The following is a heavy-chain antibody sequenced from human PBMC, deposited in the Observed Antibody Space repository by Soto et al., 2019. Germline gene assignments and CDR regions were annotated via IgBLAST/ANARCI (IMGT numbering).Heavy chain of an antibody. Sequence: QVQLQQWGAGLLKPSETLSLTCAVYGGSFSGYYWSWIRQPPGKGLEWIGEINHSGITNYNPSLTSRVTISVDTSKNQFSLKLSSVTAADTAVYYCARAIAAAVDYWGQGTLVTVSS. J-gene: IGHJ4*02. CDR1: GGSFSGYY. CDR3: ARAIAAAVDY. CDR2: INHSGIT. D-gene: IGHD6-13*01. V-gene: IGHV4-34*01.